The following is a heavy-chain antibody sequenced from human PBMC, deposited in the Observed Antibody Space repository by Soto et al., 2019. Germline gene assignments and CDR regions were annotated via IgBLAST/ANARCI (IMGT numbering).Heavy chain of an antibody. V-gene: IGHV1-2*04. CDR1: GYTFTGCY. CDR3: ARYYYDSSGPGSGAFDI. J-gene: IGHJ3*02. CDR2: INPNSGGT. Sequence: ASEKVSCKASGYTFTGCYMHWVRQAPGQGLEWMGWINPNSGGTNYAQKFQGWVTMTRDTSISTAYMELSRLRSDDTAVYYCARYYYDSSGPGSGAFDIWGQGTMVTVSS. D-gene: IGHD3-22*01.